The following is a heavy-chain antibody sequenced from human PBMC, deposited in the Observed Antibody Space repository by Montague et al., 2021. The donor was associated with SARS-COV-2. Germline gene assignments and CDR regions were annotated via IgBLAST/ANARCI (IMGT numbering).Heavy chain of an antibody. CDR1: GGSISSGSY. V-gene: IGHV4-38-2*02. Sequence: SKTLSLTCTVSGGSISSGSYWGWIRQPPGKGLEWIGTSDHSGITXYSPSLRSRVTISLDTSKNQFSLNLDSVTASDTAMYYCARVISAVAGANFYFDYWGQGTLVTVSS. CDR3: ARVISAVAGANFYFDY. J-gene: IGHJ4*02. CDR2: SDHSGIT. D-gene: IGHD4/OR15-4a*01.